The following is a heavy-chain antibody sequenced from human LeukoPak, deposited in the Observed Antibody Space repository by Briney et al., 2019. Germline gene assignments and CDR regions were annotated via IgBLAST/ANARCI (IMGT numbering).Heavy chain of an antibody. Sequence: ASVKVSCKASAYTFTNYYMNWVRQAPGQGLEWMGIINPSGGSTSYAQKFQGRVTMTRDMSTSTVYMELSSLRSEDTAVYYCARGARAYEFWTGYYTDPMGAYFDYWGQGTLVTVSS. CDR1: AYTFTNYY. CDR3: ARGARAYEFWTGYYTDPMGAYFDY. J-gene: IGHJ4*02. CDR2: INPSGGST. V-gene: IGHV1-46*01. D-gene: IGHD3-3*01.